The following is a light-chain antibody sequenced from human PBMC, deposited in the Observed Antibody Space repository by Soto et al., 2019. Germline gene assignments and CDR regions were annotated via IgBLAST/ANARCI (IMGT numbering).Light chain of an antibody. J-gene: IGLJ2*01. Sequence: QSVLTQPPSVSGAPGQRVTISSTGSSSNIGAGYDVHWYQQLPGTAPKLLIYGNSNRPSGVPDRFSGSKSGTSASLAITGLQAEDEADYYCQSYDSSLRVVFGGGTKVTVL. CDR1: SSNIGAGYD. V-gene: IGLV1-40*01. CDR2: GNS. CDR3: QSYDSSLRVV.